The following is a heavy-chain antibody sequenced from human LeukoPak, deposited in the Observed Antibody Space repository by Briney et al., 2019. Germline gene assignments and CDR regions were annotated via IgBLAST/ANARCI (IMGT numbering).Heavy chain of an antibody. Sequence: PGGSLRLSCAASGFTFRTFGMHWVCQAPGKGPEWVAVIWFDGSKEYYKDFAKGRFTISRDNSKNTVYLQMNSLRAEDTAVYYCARYYSHTSDWSEGGLDQWGQGTLVTVSS. J-gene: IGHJ4*02. CDR3: ARYYSHTSDWSEGGLDQ. CDR1: GFTFRTFG. CDR2: IWFDGSKE. D-gene: IGHD6-19*01. V-gene: IGHV3-33*03.